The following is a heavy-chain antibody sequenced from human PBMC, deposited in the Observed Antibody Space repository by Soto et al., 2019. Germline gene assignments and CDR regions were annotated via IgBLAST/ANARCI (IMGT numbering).Heavy chain of an antibody. CDR3: ARASRIYDSSGYFPPDY. J-gene: IGHJ4*02. CDR2: ISYDGSNK. Sequence: LRLSCAASGFTFSSYAMHWVRQAPGKGLEWVAVISYDGSNKYYADSVKGRFTISRDNSKNTLYLQMNSLRAEDTAVYYCARASRIYDSSGYFPPDYWGQGTLVTVSS. V-gene: IGHV3-30-3*01. D-gene: IGHD3-22*01. CDR1: GFTFSSYA.